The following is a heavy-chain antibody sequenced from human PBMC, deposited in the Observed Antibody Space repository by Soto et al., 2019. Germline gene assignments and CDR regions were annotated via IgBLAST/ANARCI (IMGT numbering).Heavy chain of an antibody. Sequence: QVQLVESGGGVVQPGRSLRLSCAASGFIFSSYAMHWVRQAPGKGLEWVALISDDGSSKYYADSVKGRFTISRDNSKNTLDLPMNSLSADDTAVYYCTRADLTVTMSVFDPWGQGTLVTVSS. J-gene: IGHJ5*02. V-gene: IGHV3-30-3*01. CDR3: TRADLTVTMSVFDP. CDR2: ISDDGSSK. CDR1: GFIFSSYA. D-gene: IGHD4-17*01.